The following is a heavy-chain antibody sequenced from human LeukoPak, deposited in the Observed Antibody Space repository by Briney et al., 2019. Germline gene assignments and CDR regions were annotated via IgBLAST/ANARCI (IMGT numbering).Heavy chain of an antibody. CDR1: GGSISRYY. D-gene: IGHD2-2*01. J-gene: IGHJ5*02. V-gene: IGHV4-59*12. CDR3: ARDRGTSYNYNWFDP. CDR2: IYYSGTT. Sequence: PSETLSLTCTVSGGSISRYYWSWIRQPPGKRLEWIGSIYYSGTTNYNPSLKSRVTISTDTSKNQLSLKLSSVTAADTAVYYCARDRGTSYNYNWFDPWGQGTLVTVSS.